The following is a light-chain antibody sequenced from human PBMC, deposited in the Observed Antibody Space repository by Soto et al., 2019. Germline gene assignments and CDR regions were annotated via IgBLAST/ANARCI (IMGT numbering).Light chain of an antibody. CDR1: QSIGTS. J-gene: IGKJ2*01. CDR2: AAS. CDR3: QQSYSTLYT. V-gene: IGKV1-39*01. Sequence: DIQMTQSPSSLSASIGDRVTITCRASQSIGTSLSWHQQKSGRAPKLLIHAASTLQSGVPSRFSRSGSGTDFTLTISSLQPEDVAVYYCQQSYSTLYTFGQGTNLEIK.